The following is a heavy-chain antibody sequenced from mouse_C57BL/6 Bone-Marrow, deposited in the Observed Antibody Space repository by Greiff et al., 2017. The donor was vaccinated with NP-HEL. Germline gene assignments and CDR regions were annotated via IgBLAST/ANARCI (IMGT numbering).Heavy chain of an antibody. J-gene: IGHJ2*01. CDR3: ARHLSGSSYGNY. Sequence: EVQRVESGGDLVKPGGSLKLSCAASGFTFSSYGMSWVRQTPDKRLEWVATISSGGSYTYYPDSVKGRFTISRDNAKNTLYLQMSSLKSEDTAMYYCARHLSGSSYGNYWGQGTTLTVSS. CDR2: ISSGGSYT. D-gene: IGHD1-1*01. V-gene: IGHV5-6*01. CDR1: GFTFSSYG.